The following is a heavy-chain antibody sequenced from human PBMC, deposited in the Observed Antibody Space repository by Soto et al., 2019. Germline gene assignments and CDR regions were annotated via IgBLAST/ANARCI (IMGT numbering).Heavy chain of an antibody. CDR1: GSTVSSNY. D-gene: IGHD6-13*01. CDR3: ARARSTAAGLFDY. J-gene: IGHJ4*02. V-gene: IGHV3-53*01. Sequence: GGSLRLSCAASGSTVSSNYMTWVRQAPGKGLEWVSAIYSGGSTYYADSVKGRFTISRDNSKNTLYLQMNSLRAEDTAVYYCARARSTAAGLFDYWGLGTLVTVSS. CDR2: IYSGGST.